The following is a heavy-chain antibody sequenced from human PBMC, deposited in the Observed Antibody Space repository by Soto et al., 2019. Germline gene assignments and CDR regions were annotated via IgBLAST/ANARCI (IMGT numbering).Heavy chain of an antibody. V-gene: IGHV1-69*12. CDR3: ATGMAKIINY. CDR1: GGTFSSYA. D-gene: IGHD3-10*01. J-gene: IGHJ4*02. Sequence: QVQLVQSGAEVKKPGSSVKVSCKASGGTFSSYAISWVRQAPGQGLEWMGGIIPIFGTANYAQKFQGRVTITAGESTGTAYMELSSPRTEDTAGYYRATGMAKIINYWGQGTLVTVSS. CDR2: IIPIFGTA.